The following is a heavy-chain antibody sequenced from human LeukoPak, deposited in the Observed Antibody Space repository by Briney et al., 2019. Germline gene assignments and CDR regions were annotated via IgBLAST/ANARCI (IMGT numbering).Heavy chain of an antibody. CDR2: IIPIFGTA. V-gene: IGHV1-69*13. CDR3: ARERYGSGSYYILGFDY. J-gene: IGHJ4*02. CDR1: GGTFSSYA. Sequence: SVKVSCKASGGTFSSYAISWVRQAPGQGLEWVGGIIPIFGTANYAQKFQGRVTITADESTSTAYMELSSLRSEDTAVYYCARERYGSGSYYILGFDYWGQGTLVTVSS. D-gene: IGHD3-10*01.